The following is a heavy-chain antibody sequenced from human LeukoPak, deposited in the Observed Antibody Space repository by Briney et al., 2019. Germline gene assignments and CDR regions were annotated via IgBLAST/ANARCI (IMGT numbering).Heavy chain of an antibody. CDR2: IFTSGNT. J-gene: IGHJ3*02. Sequence: SETLSLTCTVSGGSTSSYSWSWIRQPAGEGLEWIGRIFTSGNTNYNPSLKSRVTMSVDTSKNQFSLKLSSVTAADTAVYYCAREANAFDIWGQGTMVTVSS. CDR1: GGSTSSYS. V-gene: IGHV4-4*07. CDR3: AREANAFDI.